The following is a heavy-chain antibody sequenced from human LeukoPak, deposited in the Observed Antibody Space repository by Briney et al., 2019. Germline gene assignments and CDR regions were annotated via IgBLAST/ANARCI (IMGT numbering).Heavy chain of an antibody. Sequence: GGSLRLSCAGTGFTFSNYWMNWVRQAPGKGLEWVANIKEDGSRKNYVDSVKGRFTISRDNAKNSVYLQMDSLRAEDTAVYYCAGSSGWLFDYWGQGILVAVSS. CDR1: GFTFSNYW. CDR3: AGSSGWLFDY. D-gene: IGHD6-19*01. CDR2: IKEDGSRK. J-gene: IGHJ4*02. V-gene: IGHV3-7*01.